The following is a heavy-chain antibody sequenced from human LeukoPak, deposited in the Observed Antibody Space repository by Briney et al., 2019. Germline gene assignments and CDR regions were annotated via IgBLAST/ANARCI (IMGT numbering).Heavy chain of an antibody. J-gene: IGHJ3*02. Sequence: ASVKVSCKASGYTFTCYYMHWVRQAPGQGLEWMGWINPNSGGTNYAQKFQGRVTMTRDTSISTAYMELSRLRSDDTAVYYCAREGSSSPSAFDIWGQGTMVTVSS. CDR1: GYTFTCYY. V-gene: IGHV1-2*02. CDR2: INPNSGGT. CDR3: AREGSSSPSAFDI. D-gene: IGHD6-6*01.